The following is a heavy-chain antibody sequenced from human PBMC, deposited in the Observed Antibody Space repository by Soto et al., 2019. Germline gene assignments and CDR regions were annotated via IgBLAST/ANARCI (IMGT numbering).Heavy chain of an antibody. V-gene: IGHV3-30-3*01. CDR3: ARDVAGKNYFDP. CDR2: ISYDGSKK. Sequence: QAQLVESRGGVVQPGRSLRLSCAASGFTFSHYAMHWVRQAPGKGLEWVAIISYDGSKKYYGDSVKGRFTISRDNSKNTLYLQMNSLRVEDTAVYYCARDVAGKNYFDPWGQGTPVTVSS. D-gene: IGHD1-7*01. CDR1: GFTFSHYA. J-gene: IGHJ5*02.